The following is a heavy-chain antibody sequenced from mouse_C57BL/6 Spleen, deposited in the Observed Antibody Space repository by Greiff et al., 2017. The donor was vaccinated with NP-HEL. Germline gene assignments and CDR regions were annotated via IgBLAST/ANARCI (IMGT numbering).Heavy chain of an antibody. CDR2: INPNNGGT. CDR1: GYTFTDYN. Sequence: EVQLQQSGPELVKPGASVKIPCKASGYTFTDYNMDWVKQSHGKSLEWIGDINPNNGGTIYNQKFKGKATLTVDKSSSTAYMELRSLTSEDTAGYYCARGQSNWDWYFDVWGTGTTVTVSS. V-gene: IGHV1-18*01. D-gene: IGHD4-1*01. J-gene: IGHJ1*03. CDR3: ARGQSNWDWYFDV.